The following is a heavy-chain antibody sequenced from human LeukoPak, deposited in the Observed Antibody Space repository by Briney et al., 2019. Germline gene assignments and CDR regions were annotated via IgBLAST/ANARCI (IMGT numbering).Heavy chain of an antibody. V-gene: IGHV3-20*04. CDR2: PNWNGDNT. CDR3: AREEGPYFDC. J-gene: IGHJ4*02. Sequence: GGSLRLSCAASGFTFHDHGMSWVRQAPGKGLEWVSAPNWNGDNTGYADSVKGRFTISRDDTKKSLYLQMNRLTAEDTAFYYCAREEGPYFDCWGQGTLVTVSS. CDR1: GFTFHDHG.